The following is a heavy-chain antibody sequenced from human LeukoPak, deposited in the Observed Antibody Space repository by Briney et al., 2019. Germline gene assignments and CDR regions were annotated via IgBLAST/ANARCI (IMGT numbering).Heavy chain of an antibody. Sequence: GASVKVSCKVSGCTLTELSMHWVRQAPGKGLEWMGGFDPEDGETIYAQKFQGRVTMSEDTSTDTAYMELSSLRSEDTAVYYCATGRIAAAGLDYWGQGTLVTVSS. CDR2: FDPEDGET. J-gene: IGHJ4*02. CDR1: GCTLTELS. CDR3: ATGRIAAAGLDY. D-gene: IGHD6-13*01. V-gene: IGHV1-24*01.